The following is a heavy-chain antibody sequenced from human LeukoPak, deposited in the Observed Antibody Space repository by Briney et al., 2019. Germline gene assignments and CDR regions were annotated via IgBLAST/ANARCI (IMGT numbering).Heavy chain of an antibody. CDR3: THPAYYYNVDV. V-gene: IGHV3-73*01. D-gene: IGHD6-25*01. CDR1: GLTFSVSA. J-gene: IGHJ6*04. CDR2: IKTKADNYAT. Sequence: GGSLRLSCSASGLTFSVSAIHWVRQASGKGLEWVGRIKTKADNYATAYAASVKGRFTISKDDSTNTAYLQMNSLKTEDTAVYYCTHPAYYYNVDVWGKGTTVTVSS.